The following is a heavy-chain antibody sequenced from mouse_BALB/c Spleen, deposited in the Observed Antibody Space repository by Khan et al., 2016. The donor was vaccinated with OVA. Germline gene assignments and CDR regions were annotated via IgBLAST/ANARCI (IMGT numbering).Heavy chain of an antibody. CDR2: INPSNGRT. D-gene: IGHD2-5*01. Sequence: QVQLQQSGAELVKPGASVKLSCKASGYTFTSYWMHWVKQRPGQGLEWIGEINPSNGRTNYNEKFKSKATLTVDKSSSTAYMQLSSPTSEDSAVYYWAIVITRDYWGQGTTRTVSS. CDR3: AIVITRDY. J-gene: IGHJ2*01. V-gene: IGHV1S81*02. CDR1: GYTFTSYW.